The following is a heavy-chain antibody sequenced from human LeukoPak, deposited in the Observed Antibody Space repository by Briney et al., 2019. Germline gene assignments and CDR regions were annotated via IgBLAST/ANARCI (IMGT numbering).Heavy chain of an antibody. CDR1: GGSISSYY. D-gene: IGHD1-1*01. CDR2: IYTSGST. V-gene: IGHV4-4*07. J-gene: IGHJ6*03. Sequence: SETLSLTCTVSGGSISSYYWSWIRQPAGKGLEWIGRIYTSGSTNYNPSLKSRVTMSVDTSKNQFSLKLNSVTAADTAVYYRARGRVATVTSYYYYYMDVWGKGTTVTVSS. CDR3: ARGRVATVTSYYYYYMDV.